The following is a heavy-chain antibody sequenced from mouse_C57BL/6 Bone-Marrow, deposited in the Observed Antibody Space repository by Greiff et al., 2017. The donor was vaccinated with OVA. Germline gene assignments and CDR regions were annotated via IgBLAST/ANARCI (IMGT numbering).Heavy chain of an antibody. V-gene: IGHV2-5*01. D-gene: IGHD2-4*01. CDR3: DIYDYEVYYARDY. CDR1: GFSLTSYG. CDR2: IWRGGST. J-gene: IGHJ4*01. Sequence: QVQLKQSGPGLVQPSQSLSITCTVSGFSLTSYGVHWVRQSPGKGLEWLGVIWRGGSTDYNAAFMSRLSITKDNSKSQVFFKMNSLQAADTALSDCDIYDYEVYYARDYWGQGTSVTVSS.